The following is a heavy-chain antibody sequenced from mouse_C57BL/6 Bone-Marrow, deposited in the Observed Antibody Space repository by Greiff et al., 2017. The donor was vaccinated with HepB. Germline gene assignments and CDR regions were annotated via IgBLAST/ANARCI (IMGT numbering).Heavy chain of an antibody. Sequence: QVHVKQSGAELARPGASVKLSCKASGYTFTSYGISWVKQRTGQGLEWIGEIYPRSGNTYYNEKFKGKATLTADKSSSTAYMELRSLTSEDSAVYFCARESLLRVFDYWGQGTTLTVSS. J-gene: IGHJ2*01. CDR1: GYTFTSYG. CDR3: ARESLLRVFDY. D-gene: IGHD1-2*01. V-gene: IGHV1-81*01. CDR2: IYPRSGNT.